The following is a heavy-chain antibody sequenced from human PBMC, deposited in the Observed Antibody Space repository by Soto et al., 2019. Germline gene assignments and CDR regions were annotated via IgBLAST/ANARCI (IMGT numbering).Heavy chain of an antibody. J-gene: IGHJ6*02. CDR2: ISTYNGNT. V-gene: IGHV1-18*01. CDR3: ARRLGSYYYGMDV. Sequence: QVQLVQSGDEVKKPGASVKVSCKASGYTFTSYGISWVRQAPGQGLEWMGWISTYNGNTNYAQKLQGRVTNNTDTSTSTAYMDQRSLTSDDTAVYFCARRLGSYYYGMDVWGQGTTVIVSS. CDR1: GYTFTSYG. D-gene: IGHD3-16*01.